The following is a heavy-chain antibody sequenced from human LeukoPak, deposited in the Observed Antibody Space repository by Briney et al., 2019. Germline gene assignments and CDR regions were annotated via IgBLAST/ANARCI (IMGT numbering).Heavy chain of an antibody. CDR2: ISAASHGI. D-gene: IGHD4-11*01. Sequence: SGGSLRLSCAASGFNFDTYSMTWIRQAPGKGLEWISHISAASHGIYYAVSVKGRFTISRDNSKNTLYLQMNSLRAEDTAVYYCAKVHSNYLQLFDYWGQGTLVTVSS. V-gene: IGHV3-48*01. CDR3: AKVHSNYLQLFDY. J-gene: IGHJ4*02. CDR1: GFNFDTYS.